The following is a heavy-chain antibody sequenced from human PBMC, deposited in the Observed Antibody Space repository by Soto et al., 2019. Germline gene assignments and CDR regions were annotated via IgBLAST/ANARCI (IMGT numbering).Heavy chain of an antibody. CDR1: GYTFTGYY. J-gene: IGHJ4*02. D-gene: IGHD3-22*01. CDR3: ARDLAYYYDSSGYSPDY. Sequence: GASVKVSCKASGYTFTGYYMHWVRQAPGQGLEWMGWINPNSGGTNYAQKFQGRVTMTRDTSISTAYMELSRLRSDDTAVYYCARDLAYYYDSSGYSPDYWGQGTLVTVS. CDR2: INPNSGGT. V-gene: IGHV1-2*02.